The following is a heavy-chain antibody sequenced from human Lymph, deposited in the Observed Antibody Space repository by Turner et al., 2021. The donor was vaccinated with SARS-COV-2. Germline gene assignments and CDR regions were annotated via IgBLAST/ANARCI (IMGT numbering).Heavy chain of an antibody. V-gene: IGHV4-59*01. CDR1: GGSMNNNY. Sequence: QVQLQESGPRLVKPLETLSLTCTVSGGSMNNNYWSWIRQHPGKLLELIGFIFYSVSTYSNPSLKSRFTISVDTSENQFSLKLTSVTAADTAIYYCARQTVNNWVDPWCQGTLVTVSS. CDR3: ARQTVNNWVDP. CDR2: IFYSVST. D-gene: IGHD2-21*02. J-gene: IGHJ5*02.